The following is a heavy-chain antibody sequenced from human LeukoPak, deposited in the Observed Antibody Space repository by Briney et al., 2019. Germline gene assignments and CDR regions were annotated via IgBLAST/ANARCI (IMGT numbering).Heavy chain of an antibody. CDR2: IYYSGST. Sequence: SETLSLTCTVSGGSISSYYWSWIRQPPGKGLEWIGYIYYSGSTNYNPSLKSRVTISVDTSKNHFSLKLNSVTAADTAVYYCGGGERRRSSGSGSHTSDFDYWGQGTLVTVSS. J-gene: IGHJ4*02. D-gene: IGHD3-10*01. V-gene: IGHV4-59*12. CDR3: GGGERRRSSGSGSHTSDFDY. CDR1: GGSISSYY.